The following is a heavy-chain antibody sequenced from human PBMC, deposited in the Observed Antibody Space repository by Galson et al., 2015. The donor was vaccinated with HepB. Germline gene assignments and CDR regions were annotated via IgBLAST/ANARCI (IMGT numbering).Heavy chain of an antibody. J-gene: IGHJ5*02. Sequence: SLRLSCAASGFTFSSYAMHWVRQAPGKGLEWVAVISYDGSNKYYADSVKGRFTIPRDNAKNSLYLQMNSLRAEDTAVYYCARDVEMAIFGVVIADWFDPWGQGTLVTVSS. CDR3: ARDVEMAIFGVVIADWFDP. CDR1: GFTFSSYA. V-gene: IGHV3-30-3*01. D-gene: IGHD3-3*01. CDR2: ISYDGSNK.